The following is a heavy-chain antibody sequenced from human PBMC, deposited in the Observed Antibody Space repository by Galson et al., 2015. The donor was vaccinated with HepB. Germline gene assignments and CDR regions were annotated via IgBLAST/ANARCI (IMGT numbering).Heavy chain of an antibody. CDR2: ISAYNGNT. Sequence: SVKVSCKASGYTFTSYGISWVRQAPGQGLEWMGWISAYNGNTNYAQKLQGRVTMTTDTSTSTAYMELRSLRSDDTAVYYCARDWGYSYGVSYYGMDVWGQGTTVTVSS. CDR1: GYTFTSYG. CDR3: ARDWGYSYGVSYYGMDV. J-gene: IGHJ6*02. D-gene: IGHD5-18*01. V-gene: IGHV1-18*04.